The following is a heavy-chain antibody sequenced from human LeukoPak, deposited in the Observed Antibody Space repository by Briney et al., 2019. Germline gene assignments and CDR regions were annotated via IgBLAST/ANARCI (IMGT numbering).Heavy chain of an antibody. J-gene: IGHJ5*02. V-gene: IGHV7-4-1*02. CDR3: ASLTSNYDSSGYGPYNWFDP. CDR1: GYTFTSYA. D-gene: IGHD3-22*01. CDR2: VNTNTGNP. Sequence: ASVKVSCKASGYTFTSYAMNWVRQAPGQGLEWMGWVNTNTGNPTYAQGFTGRFVFSLDTSVSTAYLQISSLKAEDTAVYYCASLTSNYDSSGYGPYNWFDPWGQGTLVTASS.